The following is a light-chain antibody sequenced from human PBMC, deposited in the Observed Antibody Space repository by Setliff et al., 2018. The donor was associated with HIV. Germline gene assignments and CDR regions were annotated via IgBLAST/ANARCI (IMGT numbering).Light chain of an antibody. J-gene: IGLJ1*01. CDR1: SSDVGNNNY. CDR2: EVF. Sequence: QSALAQPASVSGSPGQSITIPCTGTSSDVGNNNYVSWFQHHPGKVPKLIIYEVFRRPSGVSNRFSASKSGNTASLTISGLQTDDEADYYCCSYTTSSTYVFGTGTKVTVL. V-gene: IGLV2-14*01. CDR3: CSYTTSSTYV.